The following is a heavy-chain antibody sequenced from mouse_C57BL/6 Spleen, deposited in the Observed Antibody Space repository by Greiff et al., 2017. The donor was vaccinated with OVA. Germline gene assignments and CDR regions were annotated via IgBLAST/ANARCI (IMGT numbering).Heavy chain of an antibody. CDR2: IRSKSNNYAT. J-gene: IGHJ4*01. Sequence: EVQVVESGGGLVQPKGSLKLSCAASGFSFNTYAMNWVRQAPGKGLEWVARIRSKSNNYATYYADSVKDRFTISRDDSESMLYLQMNNLKTEDTAMYYCVRQITTVVDTYYAMDYWGQGTSVTVSS. CDR1: GFSFNTYA. CDR3: VRQITTVVDTYYAMDY. V-gene: IGHV10-1*01. D-gene: IGHD1-1*01.